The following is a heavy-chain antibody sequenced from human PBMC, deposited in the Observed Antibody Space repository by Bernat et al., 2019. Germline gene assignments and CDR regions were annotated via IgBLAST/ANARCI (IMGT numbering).Heavy chain of an antibody. CDR2: IIPIFGTA. CDR1: GGTFSSYA. J-gene: IGHJ6*02. D-gene: IGHD4-17*01. CDR3: ARILYGPNDYYYYGMDV. Sequence: QVQLVQSWAEVKKPGSSVKVSCKASGGTFSSYAISWVRQAPAQGLEWMGGIIPIFGTANYAQKFQGRVTITADESTSTAYMELSSLRSEDTAVYYCARILYGPNDYYYYGMDVWGQGTTVTVSS. V-gene: IGHV1-69*01.